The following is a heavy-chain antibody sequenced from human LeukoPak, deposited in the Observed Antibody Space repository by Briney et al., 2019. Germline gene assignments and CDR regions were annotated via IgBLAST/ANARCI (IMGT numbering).Heavy chain of an antibody. CDR2: IYTSGST. CDR1: GGSISSYY. Sequence: PSETLSLTCTVSGGSISSYYWSWIRQPAGKGLEWIGRIYTSGSTNYNPSLKSRVTMSVDTSKNQFSLKLSSVTAADTAVYYCARGGPESLLERQAMYAFDIWGQGTMVTVSS. D-gene: IGHD1-1*01. J-gene: IGHJ3*02. CDR3: ARGGPESLLERQAMYAFDI. V-gene: IGHV4-4*07.